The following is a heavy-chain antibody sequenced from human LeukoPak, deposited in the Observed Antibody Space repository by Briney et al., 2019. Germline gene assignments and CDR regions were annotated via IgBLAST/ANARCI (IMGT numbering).Heavy chain of an antibody. CDR2: IWYDGSNK. Sequence: GGSLRLSCAASGFTFSSYGMHWVHQAPGKGLEWVAVIWYDGSNKYYADSVKGRFTISRDNSKNTLFLQVNSLRAEDTAVYYCAKVRTYFYHGLDVWGQGTTVTVSS. V-gene: IGHV3-33*06. D-gene: IGHD1-14*01. CDR3: AKVRTYFYHGLDV. J-gene: IGHJ6*02. CDR1: GFTFSSYG.